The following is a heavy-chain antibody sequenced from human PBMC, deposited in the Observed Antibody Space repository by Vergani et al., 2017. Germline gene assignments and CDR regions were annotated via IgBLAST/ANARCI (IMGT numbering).Heavy chain of an antibody. CDR2: VSTGTKSQ. CDR1: GFDFSSYI. D-gene: IGHD4-17*01. V-gene: IGHV3-48*01. Sequence: QLVESGGGWVQPGGSLRLSCVVSGFDFSSYIMNWVRQAPGKGLEWVSFVSTGTKSQSYAESVKGRFTISRDSAKNSLYLQMNSLRAEDTAVYHCARPSAPGDYDALDIWGQGTMVTVSS. J-gene: IGHJ3*02. CDR3: ARPSAPGDYDALDI.